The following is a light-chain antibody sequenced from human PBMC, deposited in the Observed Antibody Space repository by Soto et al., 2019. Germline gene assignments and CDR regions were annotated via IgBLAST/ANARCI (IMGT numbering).Light chain of an antibody. CDR1: SSDIGYYNY. CDR3: TSYTRSSTLVV. J-gene: IGLJ3*02. V-gene: IGLV2-14*01. Sequence: QSVLTQPASVSGSPGQWITISCTGTSSDIGYYNYVSWYQQDPGKAPKLIIYEVSNRPSGVSNRFSGSKSGNTASLTISGLQAEDEADYYCTSYTRSSTLVVFGGGTKLT. CDR2: EVS.